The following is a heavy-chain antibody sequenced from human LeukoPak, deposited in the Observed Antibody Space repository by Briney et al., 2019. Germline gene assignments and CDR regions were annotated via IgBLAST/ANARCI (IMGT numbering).Heavy chain of an antibody. CDR1: GGSISSSSYY. J-gene: IGHJ5*02. Sequence: SETLSLTCTVSGGSISSSSYYWSWIRQPAGKGLEWIGRIYTSGSTNYNPSLKSRVTISVDTSKNQFSLKLSSVTAADTAVYYCARSFFVVKTDHMLWYSSSSPGWFDPWGQGTLVTVSS. CDR2: IYTSGST. V-gene: IGHV4-61*02. CDR3: ARSFFVVKTDHMLWYSSSSPGWFDP. D-gene: IGHD6-13*01.